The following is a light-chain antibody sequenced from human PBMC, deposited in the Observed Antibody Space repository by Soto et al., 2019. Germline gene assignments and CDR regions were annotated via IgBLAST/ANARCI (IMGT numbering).Light chain of an antibody. CDR3: QQCGSSPWT. J-gene: IGKJ1*01. Sequence: EMVLTQSPGTLSLSPGERATLSCRASQSVSSYYLAWYQQKPGQAPRLLIYAASSRATGIPDRFSGGGSGTDFPLTISRLEPEDFAVYYCQQCGSSPWTFGQGTKVAIK. CDR2: AAS. V-gene: IGKV3-20*01. CDR1: QSVSSYY.